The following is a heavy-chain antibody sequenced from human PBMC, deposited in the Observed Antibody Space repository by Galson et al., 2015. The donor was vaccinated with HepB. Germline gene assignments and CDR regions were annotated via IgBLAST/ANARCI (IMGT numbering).Heavy chain of an antibody. CDR1: GGSISSGSYY. CDR3: ARVSPAAIGSSSFDI. D-gene: IGHD2-2*01. Sequence: TLSLTCTVSGGSISSGSYYWSWIRQPAGKGLEWIGRIYTSGSTNYNPSLKSRDTMSLATSKHQFSLTLSSVTTADTAVYSCARVSPAAIGSSSFDIWGQGTMVTVSS. J-gene: IGHJ3*02. V-gene: IGHV4-61*02. CDR2: IYTSGST.